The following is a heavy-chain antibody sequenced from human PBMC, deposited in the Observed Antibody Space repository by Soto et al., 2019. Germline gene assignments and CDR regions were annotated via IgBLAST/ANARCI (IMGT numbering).Heavy chain of an antibody. Sequence: TSETLSLTCTVSGGSISSYYWSWFRQSPGKRMEWIGYVHHSWGSSYNPSLQSRVAISLDTSKSQLSLKVTSVTATDTAVYYCGRQGLGPLHGLVDVWGQGTRVTVSS. J-gene: IGHJ6*02. V-gene: IGHV4-59*08. CDR1: GGSISSYY. CDR2: VHHSWGS. D-gene: IGHD3-16*01. CDR3: GRQGLGPLHGLVDV.